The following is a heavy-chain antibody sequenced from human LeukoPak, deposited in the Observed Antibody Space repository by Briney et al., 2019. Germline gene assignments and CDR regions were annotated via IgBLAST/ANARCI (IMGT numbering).Heavy chain of an antibody. J-gene: IGHJ5*02. V-gene: IGHV4-39*07. Sequence: SETLSLTCSVSGGSISSSGYYWGWIRQPPGKGLEWIGSIYYSGSTYYNPSLKSRVTISVDTSKNQFSLKLSSVTAADTAVYYCVRDHVSPGLSNWFDPWGQGTLVTVSS. CDR1: GGSISSSGYY. D-gene: IGHD3-16*01. CDR2: IYYSGST. CDR3: VRDHVSPGLSNWFDP.